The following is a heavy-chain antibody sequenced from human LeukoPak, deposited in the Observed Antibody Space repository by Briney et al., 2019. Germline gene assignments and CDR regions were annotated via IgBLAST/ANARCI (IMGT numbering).Heavy chain of an antibody. CDR2: FDPEDGET. Sequence: VASVKASCKVSGYSLTELSMHWVRQAPGKGLEWMGGFDPEDGETIYAQKFQGRVTMTEDTSTDTAYMELSSLRSEDTAVYYCATVYCSGGSRYGAFDIWGQGTMVTVSS. D-gene: IGHD2-15*01. V-gene: IGHV1-24*01. CDR1: GYSLTELS. CDR3: ATVYCSGGSRYGAFDI. J-gene: IGHJ3*02.